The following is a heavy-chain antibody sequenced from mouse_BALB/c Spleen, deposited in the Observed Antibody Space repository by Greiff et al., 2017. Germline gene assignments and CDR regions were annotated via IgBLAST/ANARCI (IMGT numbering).Heavy chain of an antibody. V-gene: IGHV5-6-3*01. D-gene: IGHD2-10*01. J-gene: IGHJ4*01. CDR3: ARDGAYYGNYEGAMDY. CDR2: INSNGGST. CDR1: GFTFSSYG. Sequence: EVKLMESGGGLVQPGGSLKLSCAASGFTFSSYGMSWVRQPPDKRLELVATINSNGGSTYYPDSVKGRFTISRDNAKNTLYLQMSSLKSEDTAMYYCARDGAYYGNYEGAMDYWGQGTSVTVSS.